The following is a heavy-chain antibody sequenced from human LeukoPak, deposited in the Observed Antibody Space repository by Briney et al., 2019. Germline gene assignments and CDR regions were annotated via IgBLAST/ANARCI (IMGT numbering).Heavy chain of an antibody. CDR1: GFTFSSYG. J-gene: IGHJ3*02. D-gene: IGHD3-9*01. Sequence: PGGSLRLSCAASGFTFSSYGMHWVRQAPGKGLEWVSVISTDGSTKYYADSVKGRFTISRDNAKNSLYLQMNSLRAEDTALYHCARGEGRYFDDDAFDIWGQGTMVTVSS. CDR2: ISTDGSTK. V-gene: IGHV3-30*03. CDR3: ARGEGRYFDDDAFDI.